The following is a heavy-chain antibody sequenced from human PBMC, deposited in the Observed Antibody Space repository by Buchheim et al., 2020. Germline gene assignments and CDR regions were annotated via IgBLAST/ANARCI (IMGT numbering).Heavy chain of an antibody. CDR3: ARDPNLPYDSNAYGMDV. J-gene: IGHJ6*02. CDR2: ISYDGSNK. D-gene: IGHD3-22*01. V-gene: IGHV3-30-3*01. CDR1: GFTFSSYA. Sequence: QVQLVESGGGVVQPGRSLRLSCAASGFTFSSYAMHWVRQAPGKGLEWVAVISYDGSNKYYADSVKGRFTISRDNSKNTLYLQMNSLRAEDTAVYYCARDPNLPYDSNAYGMDVWGQGTT.